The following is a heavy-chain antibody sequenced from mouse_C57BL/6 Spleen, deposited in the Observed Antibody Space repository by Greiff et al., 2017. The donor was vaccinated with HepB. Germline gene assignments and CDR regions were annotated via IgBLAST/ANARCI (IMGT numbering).Heavy chain of an antibody. CDR3: ARHGTSGFAY. Sequence: QVQLKESGPGLVAPSQSLSITCTVSGFSLTSYGVHWVRQPPGKGLEWLVVIWSDGSATDNSALKSRLSISKDNSKSQVFLRMTSLQTDDTAMYYSARHGTSGFAYWGQGTLVTVSA. CDR2: IWSDGSA. D-gene: IGHD4-1*01. J-gene: IGHJ3*01. V-gene: IGHV2-6-1*01. CDR1: GFSLTSYG.